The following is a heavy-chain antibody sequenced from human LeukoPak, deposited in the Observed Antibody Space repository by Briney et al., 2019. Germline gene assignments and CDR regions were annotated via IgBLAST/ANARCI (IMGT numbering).Heavy chain of an antibody. CDR3: ARGYGSGTLDY. CDR2: ISGSAATI. Sequence: GGSLRLSCAASGFTFSNYEMNWVRQAPGKGLEWLSYISGSAATIYYADSVQGRFTISRDNAKNSLYLQMNSLRAEDTAVYYCARGYGSGTLDYWGQGTLVTVSS. V-gene: IGHV3-48*03. J-gene: IGHJ4*02. D-gene: IGHD3-10*01. CDR1: GFTFSNYE.